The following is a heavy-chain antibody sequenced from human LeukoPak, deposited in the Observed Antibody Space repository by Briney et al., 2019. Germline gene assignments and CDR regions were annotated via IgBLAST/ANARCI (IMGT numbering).Heavy chain of an antibody. J-gene: IGHJ4*02. CDR3: AKAKTQAMVLPGNY. CDR2: ISGGNGAT. V-gene: IGHV3-23*01. CDR1: GFTFSSYA. D-gene: IGHD5-18*01. Sequence: PGGSLRLSCAASGFTFSSYAMTWVRQAPGKGLEWVSGISGGNGATYYADSVKGRFTISTDNSKNTLYLQMNSLRADDTAVYYCAKAKTQAMVLPGNYWGQGTLVTVSS.